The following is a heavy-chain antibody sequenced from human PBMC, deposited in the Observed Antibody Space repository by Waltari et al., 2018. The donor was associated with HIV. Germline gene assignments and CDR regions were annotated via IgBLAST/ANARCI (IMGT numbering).Heavy chain of an antibody. Sequence: QVQLVQSGSELRKPGASVKVSCKASGYTFTTYDINWVRQATGQGLSWRGLMNTKSGNTGYAQKFQGRVTMTRNTSISTVYMELRSLRSEDTAKYYCARGFNYYDSSGYRYDPWGQGTLVTVSS. D-gene: IGHD3-22*01. CDR1: GYTFTTYD. J-gene: IGHJ5*02. V-gene: IGHV1-8*01. CDR3: ARGFNYYDSSGYRYDP. CDR2: MNTKSGNT.